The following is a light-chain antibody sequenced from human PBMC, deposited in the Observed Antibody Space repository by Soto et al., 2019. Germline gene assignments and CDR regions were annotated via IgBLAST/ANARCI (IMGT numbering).Light chain of an antibody. J-gene: IGLJ2*01. CDR2: SNN. CDR1: SSNIGSNT. CDR3: AAWDDSLNGVV. Sequence: QSVLTQPPSASGTPGLRVIISCSGSSSNIGSNTVNWYQQLPGTAPKLLIYSNNQRPSGVPDRFSGSKSGTSASLAISGLQSEDEADYYCAAWDDSLNGVVFGGGTQLTVL. V-gene: IGLV1-44*01.